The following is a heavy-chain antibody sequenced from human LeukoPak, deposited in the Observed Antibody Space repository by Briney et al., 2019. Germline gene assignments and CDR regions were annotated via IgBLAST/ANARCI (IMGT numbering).Heavy chain of an antibody. CDR3: AKGFVTDSSGYYAVFAFDI. J-gene: IGHJ3*02. Sequence: GGSLGLSCAASGFTFSTFAMSWVRQAPGKGLKWVSTISGSGGSTYYADSVKGRFTISRDNSKNTLYLQMNSLRAEDTAVYYCAKGFVTDSSGYYAVFAFDIWGQGTMVSVSS. V-gene: IGHV3-23*01. CDR1: GFTFSTFA. D-gene: IGHD3-22*01. CDR2: ISGSGGST.